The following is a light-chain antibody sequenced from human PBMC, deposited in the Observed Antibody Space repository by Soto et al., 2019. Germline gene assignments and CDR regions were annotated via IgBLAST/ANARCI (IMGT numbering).Light chain of an antibody. CDR3: QQSYSTLWT. CDR1: QNINNY. V-gene: IGKV1-39*01. J-gene: IGKJ1*01. CDR2: GAS. Sequence: DIQMTQSPSSLSASVGDRVTITCRTSQNINNYLNWYQQKPGKAPKLLIYGASSLQTGVPSRFSGSGSGTDFTLTISSLQPEDFATYYCQQSYSTLWTFGQGNKVDIK.